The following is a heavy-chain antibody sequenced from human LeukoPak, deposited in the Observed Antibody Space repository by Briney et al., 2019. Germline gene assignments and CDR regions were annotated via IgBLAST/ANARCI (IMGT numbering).Heavy chain of an antibody. Sequence: SETLSLTCAVSGDSLNNSNWWTWVRQPPGKGLEWIGEIYHFGSISYNPSLKSRVTISVDQSNNQFSLKLTSVTAADTAVYYCARRSSSSWYARWFDPWGQGTLVTVSS. J-gene: IGHJ5*02. D-gene: IGHD6-13*01. V-gene: IGHV4-4*02. CDR1: GDSLNNSNW. CDR3: ARRSSSSWYARWFDP. CDR2: IYHFGSI.